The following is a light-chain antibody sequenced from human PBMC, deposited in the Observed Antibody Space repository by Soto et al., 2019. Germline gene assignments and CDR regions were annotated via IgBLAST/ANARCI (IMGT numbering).Light chain of an antibody. J-gene: IGLJ2*01. CDR3: AAWENNRGGPA. CDR2: RNN. Sequence: QSVLTQPPSASGTPGQRVSISCSGSNSNIGSKYVYWYQQLPGTAPKLLMYRNNQRPSGVPDRFSGSKSGTSASLAISGLRSEDEADYYCAAWENNRGGPAVGGGTKLTVL. V-gene: IGLV1-47*01. CDR1: NSNIGSKY.